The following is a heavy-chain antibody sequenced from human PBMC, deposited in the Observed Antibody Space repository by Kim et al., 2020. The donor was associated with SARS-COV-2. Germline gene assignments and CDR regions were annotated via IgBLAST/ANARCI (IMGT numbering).Heavy chain of an antibody. Sequence: SAYNGNTNYAQKLQGRVPMTTDPSTSTAYMELRSLRSDDTAVYYCARTDYWGQGTLVTVSS. V-gene: IGHV1-18*01. J-gene: IGHJ4*02. CDR3: ARTDY. CDR2: SAYNGNT.